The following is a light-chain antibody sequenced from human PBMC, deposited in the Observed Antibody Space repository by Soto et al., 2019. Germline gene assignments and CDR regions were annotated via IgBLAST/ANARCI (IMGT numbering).Light chain of an antibody. CDR2: GAS. J-gene: IGKJ2*01. V-gene: IGKV3-20*01. CDR1: QSVTNDY. Sequence: EIVLTQSPDTLSLSPGDRATLSCRASQSVTNDYLAWYQHKPGQAPRLLIYGASTRATGIPDRFSGSVSGTEFTLTISRLEPEEFAVYYFQHYGNSPPMYTFGQGTKLEIK. CDR3: QHYGNSPPMYT.